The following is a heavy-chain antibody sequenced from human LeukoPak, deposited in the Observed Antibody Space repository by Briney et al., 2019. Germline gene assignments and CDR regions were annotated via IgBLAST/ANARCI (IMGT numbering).Heavy chain of an antibody. J-gene: IGHJ4*02. CDR3: AKDLRTYGSGIYRLPTVIFNY. D-gene: IGHD3-10*01. CDR2: IIATGDST. V-gene: IGHV3-23*01. CDR1: GFSFSTYA. Sequence: GGSLRLSCAASGFSFSTYAMSWVRHARGGGLEWVSSIIATGDSTYYADSVKCRFTISRDNSKTTLYLQMNSLRAEDTAIYYCAKDLRTYGSGIYRLPTVIFNYWGQGTLVTVSS.